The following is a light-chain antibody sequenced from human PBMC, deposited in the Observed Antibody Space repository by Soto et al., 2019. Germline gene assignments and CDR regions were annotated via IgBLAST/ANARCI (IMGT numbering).Light chain of an antibody. Sequence: EIVMTQSPATLSVSPGERVTLSCRASQSVSSNLAWYQQKPGQAPRLLIFGASTRATGIPATFSGSGSGTEFTLTISSLQSEDFSVYYCQHYNIWPPWTFGQGTKVEIK. V-gene: IGKV3-15*01. CDR3: QHYNIWPPWT. CDR1: QSVSSN. CDR2: GAS. J-gene: IGKJ1*01.